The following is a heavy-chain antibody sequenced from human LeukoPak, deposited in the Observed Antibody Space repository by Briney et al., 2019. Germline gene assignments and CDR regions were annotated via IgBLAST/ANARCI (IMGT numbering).Heavy chain of an antibody. Sequence: GGSLRLSCAASGFTFSSYAMHWVRQAPGKGLEWVAVISYDGSNKYYADSVKGRFTISRDNSKNTLYLQMNSLRAEDTAVYYCARDLQSPTYYYDSSGYSYWGQGTLVTVSS. V-gene: IGHV3-30-3*01. J-gene: IGHJ4*02. CDR3: ARDLQSPTYYYDSSGYSY. CDR1: GFTFSSYA. D-gene: IGHD3-22*01. CDR2: ISYDGSNK.